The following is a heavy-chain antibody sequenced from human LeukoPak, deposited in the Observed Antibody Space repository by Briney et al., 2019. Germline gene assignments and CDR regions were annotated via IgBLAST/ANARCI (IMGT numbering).Heavy chain of an antibody. D-gene: IGHD5-12*01. Sequence: ASVKVSCKASGYTFTGYYMHWVRQAPGQGLEWMGWTNPNSGGTNYAQKFQGRVTMTRDTSISTAYMELSRLRSDDTAVYYCARERIVATNWFDPWGQGTLVTVSS. CDR3: ARERIVATNWFDP. V-gene: IGHV1-2*02. J-gene: IGHJ5*02. CDR1: GYTFTGYY. CDR2: TNPNSGGT.